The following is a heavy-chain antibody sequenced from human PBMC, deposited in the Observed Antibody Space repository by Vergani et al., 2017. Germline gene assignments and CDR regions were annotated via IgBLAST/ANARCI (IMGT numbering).Heavy chain of an antibody. CDR3: ARDSWASELRGVYWFDT. CDR2: IHSSGTT. D-gene: IGHD3-10*01. V-gene: IGHV4-61*02. Sequence: QVQLHESGPGLVKPCQTLSLTCTVSGGSITSGSFYWSWIRQPAGKGLEWIGRIHSSGTTNYNPSLKSRVTLSVDTSKNQLSLRMTSVTAADTAVYYCARDSWASELRGVYWFDTWGQGTLVSVSS. CDR1: GGSITSGSFY. J-gene: IGHJ5*02.